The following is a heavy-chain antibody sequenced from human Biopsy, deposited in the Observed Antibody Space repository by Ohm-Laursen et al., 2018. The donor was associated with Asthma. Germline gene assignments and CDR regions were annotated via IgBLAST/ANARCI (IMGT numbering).Heavy chain of an antibody. CDR1: GGSISSFY. CDR3: ARTSQRATVVHFDY. D-gene: IGHD4-23*01. V-gene: IGHV4-59*01. Sequence: PSQTLSLTCSVYGGSISSFYWSWIRQSPEKGLEWMGYVYWTGSTNYNPSLKSRITMSVDTSKNRMFLELTSVTAADTAVYYCARTSQRATVVHFDYWGQGTLVTVSS. J-gene: IGHJ4*02. CDR2: VYWTGST.